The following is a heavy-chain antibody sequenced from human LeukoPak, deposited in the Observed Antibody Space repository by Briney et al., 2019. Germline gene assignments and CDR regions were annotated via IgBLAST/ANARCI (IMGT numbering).Heavy chain of an antibody. J-gene: IGHJ3*02. V-gene: IGHV3-73*01. CDR1: GFTFSGSV. CDR3: ASSGYDYASDAFDI. D-gene: IGHD5-12*01. Sequence: GGSLRLSCAASGFTFSGSVMHWVRQASGKGLEWVGRIRSKANSYATAYAASVKGRFTISRDDSKNTAYLQMNSLKTEDTAVYYCASSGYDYASDAFDIWGQGTMVTVSS. CDR2: IRSKANSYAT.